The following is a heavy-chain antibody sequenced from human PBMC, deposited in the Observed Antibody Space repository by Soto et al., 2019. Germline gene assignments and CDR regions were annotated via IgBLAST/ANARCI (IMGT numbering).Heavy chain of an antibody. J-gene: IGHJ6*02. CDR3: ARPVDTDSYGMDV. V-gene: IGHV4-39*01. CDR2: IYYSGST. Sequence: QLQLQESGPGLVKPSETLSLTCTVSGGSISSSSYYWGWIRQPPGKGLEWIGSIYYSGSTYYNPSLKSRVTISVDTSKNQFSRKLSSVTAADTAVYYCARPVDTDSYGMDVWGQGTTVTVSS. CDR1: GGSISSSSYY. D-gene: IGHD5-18*01.